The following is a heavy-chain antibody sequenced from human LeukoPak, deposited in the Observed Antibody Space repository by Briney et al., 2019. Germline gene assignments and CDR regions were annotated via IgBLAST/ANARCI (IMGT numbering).Heavy chain of an antibody. D-gene: IGHD2-2*01. CDR1: GGSFSGYY. CDR3: ARGGIVVVPAACDY. J-gene: IGHJ4*02. Sequence: SETLSLTCAVYGGSFSGYYWSWIRQPPGKRLEWIGEINHSGSTNYNPSLKSRVTISVDTSKNQFSLKLSSVTAADTAVYYCARGGIVVVPAACDYWGQGTLVTVSS. V-gene: IGHV4-34*01. CDR2: INHSGST.